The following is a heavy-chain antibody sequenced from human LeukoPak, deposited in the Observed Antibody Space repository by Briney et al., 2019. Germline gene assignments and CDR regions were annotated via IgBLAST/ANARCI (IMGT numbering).Heavy chain of an antibody. D-gene: IGHD6-13*01. CDR2: ISYDGSNK. Sequence: QPGRSLRLSCAASGFTFSSYAMHWVRQAPGKGLEWVAVISYDGSNKYYADSVKGRFTISRDNSKNTLYLQMNSLRAEDTAVYYCARATHKPRIAAAGQFDYWGQGTLVTVSS. J-gene: IGHJ4*02. CDR3: ARATHKPRIAAAGQFDY. V-gene: IGHV3-30-3*01. CDR1: GFTFSSYA.